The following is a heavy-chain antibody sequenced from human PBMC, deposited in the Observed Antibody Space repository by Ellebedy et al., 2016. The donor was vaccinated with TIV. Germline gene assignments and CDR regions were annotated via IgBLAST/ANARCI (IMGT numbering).Heavy chain of an antibody. CDR3: VSESPPGYSNGYYFDY. CDR1: GFTFSAHS. Sequence: GGSLRLSXAASGFTFSAHSMNWVRQAPGKGLEWVAYISSTFNTIKYTGSVKGRFTISRDDAENSLSLQMDSLRVEDTAIYYCVSESPPGYSNGYYFDYWGQGTLVTVSS. CDR2: ISSTFNTI. D-gene: IGHD5-18*01. V-gene: IGHV3-48*01. J-gene: IGHJ4*02.